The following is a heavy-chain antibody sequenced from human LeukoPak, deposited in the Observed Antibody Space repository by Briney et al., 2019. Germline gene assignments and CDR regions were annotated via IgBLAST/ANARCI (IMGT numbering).Heavy chain of an antibody. CDR2: ISGSGGST. CDR1: GFTFSSYA. V-gene: IGHV3-23*01. Sequence: PGGSLRLSCAASGFTFSSYAMSWVRQAPGKGLEWVSAISGSGGSTYYADSVKGRFTISRDNSKNTLYLQMNSLRAEDTAVYYCAKDLSKTFLEWLSPSYYFDYWGQGTLVTVSS. CDR3: AKDLSKTFLEWLSPSYYFDY. J-gene: IGHJ4*02. D-gene: IGHD3-3*02.